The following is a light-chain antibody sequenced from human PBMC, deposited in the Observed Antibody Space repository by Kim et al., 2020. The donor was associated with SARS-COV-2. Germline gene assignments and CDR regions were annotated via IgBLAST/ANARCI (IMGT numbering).Light chain of an antibody. V-gene: IGKV1-5*02. CDR1: QSISSW. CDR3: QQYYSYSWT. Sequence: DIQMTQSPSTLSASVGDRVTIICRASQSISSWLAWYQQKPGKAPKLLIYDASSLESGVPSRFSGSGSGTEFTLTISSLQPDDFATFYCQQYYSYSWTFGQGTKVEIK. CDR2: DAS. J-gene: IGKJ1*01.